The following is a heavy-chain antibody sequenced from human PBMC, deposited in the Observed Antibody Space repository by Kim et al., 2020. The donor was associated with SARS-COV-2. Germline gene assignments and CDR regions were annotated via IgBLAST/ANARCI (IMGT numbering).Heavy chain of an antibody. V-gene: IGHV3-23*01. Sequence: GGSLRLSCAASGFTFNNYAMNWVRQALGKGLEWVSLISADGAYTYYTDSVKGRFTVSRDNSKNTLYLQMSSLRAEDTAVYYCVRMGTPGSSWYLDSWGLGTLVAVSS. D-gene: IGHD2-15*01. CDR1: GFTFNNYA. J-gene: IGHJ4*02. CDR3: VRMGTPGSSWYLDS. CDR2: ISADGAYT.